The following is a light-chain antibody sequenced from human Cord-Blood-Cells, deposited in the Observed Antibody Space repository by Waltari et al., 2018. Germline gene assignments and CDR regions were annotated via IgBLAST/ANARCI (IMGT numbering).Light chain of an antibody. J-gene: IGLJ1*01. CDR1: SSDVGGYNY. V-gene: IGLV2-14*01. CDR2: DFS. CDR3: SSYTSSSTYV. Sequence: QSALTQPASVSGSPGQSITISCPGTSSDVGGYNYVSWYQQHPGKAPKLMIYDFSKRRSGVSNRFSGSKSGNTASLTISGLQAEDEADYYCSSYTSSSTYVFGTGTKVTVL.